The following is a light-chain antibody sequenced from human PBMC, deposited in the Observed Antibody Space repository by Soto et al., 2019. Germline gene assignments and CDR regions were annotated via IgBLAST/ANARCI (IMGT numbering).Light chain of an antibody. CDR2: DVN. CDR3: SSHAGSDNPFV. CDR1: SSDVGGYNY. J-gene: IGLJ1*01. V-gene: IGLV2-8*01. Sequence: QSVLTQPPSASGSPGQSVTISCTGTSSDVGGYNYVSWYQQHPGKAPKVMIYDVNKRPSGVPDRFSGSKSGNTASLTVSGLQAEDDAAYYCSSHAGSDNPFVFGTGTKLTVL.